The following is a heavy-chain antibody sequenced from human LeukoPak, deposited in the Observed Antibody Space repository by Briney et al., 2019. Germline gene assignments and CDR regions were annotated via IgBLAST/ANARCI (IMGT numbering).Heavy chain of an antibody. Sequence: PSETLSLTCSVSGGSISNYFWSWIRQPPGKGLECIGFIYYSETTNYNPSSKSRVTISVDTSKNQFSLKLNSVTAADTAVHYCARFPGGAEYRHYYYMDVWGKGTTVTVSS. J-gene: IGHJ6*03. D-gene: IGHD1-14*01. V-gene: IGHV4-59*01. CDR2: IYYSETT. CDR3: ARFPGGAEYRHYYYMDV. CDR1: GGSISNYF.